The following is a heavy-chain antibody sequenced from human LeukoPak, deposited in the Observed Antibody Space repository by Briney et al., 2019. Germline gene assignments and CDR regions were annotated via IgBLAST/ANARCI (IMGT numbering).Heavy chain of an antibody. Sequence: GGSLRLSCSASGFTFSSYAMHWVRQAPGKGLEYVSAISSNGGSTYYADSVKGRFTISRDNSKNTLYLQMSSLRAEDTAVYYCVKDLLDCSSTSCSPTFDYWGQGTLVTVSS. CDR3: VKDLLDCSSTSCSPTFDY. V-gene: IGHV3-64D*06. CDR2: ISSNGGST. CDR1: GFTFSSYA. D-gene: IGHD2-2*01. J-gene: IGHJ4*02.